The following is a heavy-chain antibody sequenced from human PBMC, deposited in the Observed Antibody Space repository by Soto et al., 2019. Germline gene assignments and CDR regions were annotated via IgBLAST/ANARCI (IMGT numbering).Heavy chain of an antibody. J-gene: IGHJ5*02. CDR1: GFTFSSYT. CDR2: ISHDGSDK. Sequence: PGGSLRLSCAASGFTFSSYTMHWVRQTPGKGLERVAVISHDGSDKYYADSVKGRFTISRDDSKNTAYLQMDSLKTEDTAVYYCTTPRGYSDYLGACWFDPWGQGILVTVSS. D-gene: IGHD4-17*01. V-gene: IGHV3-30*04. CDR3: TTPRGYSDYLGACWFDP.